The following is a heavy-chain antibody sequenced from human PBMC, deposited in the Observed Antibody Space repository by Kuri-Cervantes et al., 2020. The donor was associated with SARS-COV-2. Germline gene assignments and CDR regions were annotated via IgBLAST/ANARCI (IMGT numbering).Heavy chain of an antibody. V-gene: IGHV3-53*01. D-gene: IGHD4-17*01. J-gene: IGHJ6*02. CDR1: GFTFSSYA. Sequence: GGSLRLSCAASGFTFSSYAMSWVRQVPGKGLEWVSVIYSGGSTYYADSVKGRFTISRDNSKNTLYLQMNSLRAEDTAVYYCARAGPTYGDYVGTDYYYYGMDVWGQGTTVTVSS. CDR2: IYSGGST. CDR3: ARAGPTYGDYVGTDYYYYGMDV.